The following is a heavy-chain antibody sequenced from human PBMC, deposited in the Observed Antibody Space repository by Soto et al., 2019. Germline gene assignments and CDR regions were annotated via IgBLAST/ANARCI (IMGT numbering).Heavy chain of an antibody. Sequence: QVQLAESGGGVVQPGKSVRLSCAASGFTFSTYPMHWVRQAPGKGLEWLAVISFDGGNDFYADSVKGRFTISRDNSKNTLYLQMHNLRTEDTAVYYCARDLITHPDNHYHSYYAMAVWGQGTTVSVSS. CDR3: ARDLITHPDNHYHSYYAMAV. CDR2: ISFDGGND. CDR1: GFTFSTYP. J-gene: IGHJ6*01. D-gene: IGHD3-22*01. V-gene: IGHV3-30-3*01.